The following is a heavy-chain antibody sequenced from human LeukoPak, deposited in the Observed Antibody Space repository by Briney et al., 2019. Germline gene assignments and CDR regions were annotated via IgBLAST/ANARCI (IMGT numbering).Heavy chain of an antibody. D-gene: IGHD2-2*01. CDR1: GFTFDDYA. CDR3: ARGRMGRVPAAVRFDP. CDR2: ISWNSGSI. J-gene: IGHJ5*02. V-gene: IGHV3-9*01. Sequence: PGGSLRLSCAASGFTFDDYAMHWVRQAPGKGLEWVSGISWNSGSIGYADSVKGRFTISRDNAKNSLYLQMNSLRAEDTALYYCARGRMGRVPAAVRFDPWGQGTLVTVSS.